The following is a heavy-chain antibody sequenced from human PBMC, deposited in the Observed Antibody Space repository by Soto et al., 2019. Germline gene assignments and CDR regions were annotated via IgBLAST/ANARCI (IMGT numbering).Heavy chain of an antibody. D-gene: IGHD3-22*01. CDR2: LYYSRSA. Sequence: SETLSLTCTVSGGSININYWSWIRQPPGKGLESIGYLYYSRSANYNPSLKSRVTLSVDTSTNQCSLTLSSMTAADTAVYYCALRSMAVVPEYWGQGTLVTVS. J-gene: IGHJ4*02. CDR3: ALRSMAVVPEY. V-gene: IGHV4-59*01. CDR1: GGSININY.